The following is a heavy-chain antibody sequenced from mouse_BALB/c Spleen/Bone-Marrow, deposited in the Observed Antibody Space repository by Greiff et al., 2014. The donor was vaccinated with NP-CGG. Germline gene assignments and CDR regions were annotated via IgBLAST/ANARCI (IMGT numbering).Heavy chain of an antibody. J-gene: IGHJ3*01. CDR2: ISDGGSYT. Sequence: VQLKESGGGLVKPGGSLKLSCAASGFTLSNYYMYWARQTPEKRLEWVATISDGGSYTYYPDSVKGRFTISRDNANNNLYLQMSSLKSEDTAMYYCARDYYGSSYIGYWGQGTLVTVST. D-gene: IGHD1-1*01. V-gene: IGHV5-4*02. CDR1: GFTLSNYY. CDR3: ARDYYGSSYIGY.